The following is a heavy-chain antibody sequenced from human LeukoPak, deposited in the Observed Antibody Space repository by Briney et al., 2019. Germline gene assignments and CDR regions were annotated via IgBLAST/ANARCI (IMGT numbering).Heavy chain of an antibody. D-gene: IGHD3-10*01. CDR2: IWYDGSNK. CDR1: GFTFSSYG. Sequence: GRSLRLSCAASGFTFSSYGMHWVRQAPGKGLEWVAVIWYDGSNKYYADSVKGRFTISRDNSKNTLYLQMNSLRVEDTAVYYCAKEIHDSGAYQIDHWGQGTLVTVSS. V-gene: IGHV3-33*06. J-gene: IGHJ4*02. CDR3: AKEIHDSGAYQIDH.